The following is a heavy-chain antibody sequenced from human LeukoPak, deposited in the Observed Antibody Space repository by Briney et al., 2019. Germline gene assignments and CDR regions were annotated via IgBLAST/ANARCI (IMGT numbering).Heavy chain of an antibody. J-gene: IGHJ4*02. Sequence: GGSLRLSCAVSGFTFSSYAMHWVRQAPGKGLEWVAVISYDGSNKYYADSVKGRFTISRDNSKNTLYLQMNSLRAEDTAVYYCARDAVGGLLARFAWRIDYWGQGTLVTVSS. V-gene: IGHV3-30*04. CDR3: ARDAVGGLLARFAWRIDY. CDR1: GFTFSSYA. CDR2: ISYDGSNK. D-gene: IGHD3-10*01.